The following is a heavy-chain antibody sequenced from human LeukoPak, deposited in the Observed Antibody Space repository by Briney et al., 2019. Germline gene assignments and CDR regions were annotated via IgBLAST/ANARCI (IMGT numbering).Heavy chain of an antibody. V-gene: IGHV3-15*01. Sequence: GGSLRLSCAASGLSVSGAWMSWVRQAPGKGLEWVGRIKSKTAGGTTDYVASVKGRFTISRDDSKNTLYLQMNSLKTEDTAVYYCTSPPDWGQGTLVTVSS. CDR3: TSPPD. CDR1: GLSVSGAW. CDR2: IKSKTAGGTT. J-gene: IGHJ4*02.